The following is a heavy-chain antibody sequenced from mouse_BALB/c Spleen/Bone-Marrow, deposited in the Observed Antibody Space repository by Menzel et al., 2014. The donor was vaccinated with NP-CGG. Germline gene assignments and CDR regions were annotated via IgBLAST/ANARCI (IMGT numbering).Heavy chain of an antibody. V-gene: IGHV14-3*02. CDR1: GFNIKDTY. J-gene: IGHJ2*01. CDR3: ASYDYGYYFDY. Sequence: EVKVVESGAELVKPGASVKLSCTTSGFNIKDTYMHWVKLRPEQGLEWIGRIVPANGNTEYAPKFQGKATITADTSSNTAYLQLSSLTSEDTAVYFCASYDYGYYFDYWGQGTTLTVSS. CDR2: IVPANGNT. D-gene: IGHD2-4*01.